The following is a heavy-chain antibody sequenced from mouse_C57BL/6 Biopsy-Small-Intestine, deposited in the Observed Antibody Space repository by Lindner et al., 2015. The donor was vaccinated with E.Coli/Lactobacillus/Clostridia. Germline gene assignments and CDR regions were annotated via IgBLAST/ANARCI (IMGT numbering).Heavy chain of an antibody. CDR3: ARGTGRGLDY. J-gene: IGHJ2*01. CDR1: GFTFSDYG. Sequence: VQLQESGGGLVKPGGSLKLSCAASGFTFSDYGMHWVRQAPEKGLEWVAYINSGSSTIYYADTVKGRFTTSRDNAKNTLFLQMTSLRSEDTAMYYCARGTGRGLDYWGQGTTLTVSS. D-gene: IGHD4-1*01. CDR2: INSGSSTI. V-gene: IGHV5-17*01.